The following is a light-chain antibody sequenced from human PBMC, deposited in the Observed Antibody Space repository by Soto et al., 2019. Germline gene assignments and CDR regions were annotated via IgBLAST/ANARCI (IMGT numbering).Light chain of an antibody. CDR1: QSVSSSY. CDR2: GAS. J-gene: IGKJ5*01. CDR3: QQYTGPPTT. V-gene: IGKV3-20*01. Sequence: EIVLTQSPGTLSLSPGERATLSCRASQSVSSSYLAWYQQKPGQPPRLLIYGASSRATGIPDRFSGSGSGTDFTLTITRLEPEDSAVYFCQQYTGPPTTFGQGTRWRL.